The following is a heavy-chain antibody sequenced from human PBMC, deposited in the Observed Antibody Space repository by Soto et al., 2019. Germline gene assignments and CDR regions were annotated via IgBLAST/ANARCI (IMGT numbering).Heavy chain of an antibody. D-gene: IGHD6-6*01. CDR3: ARACYSSSPELGGMDV. CDR2: ISSSGSTI. J-gene: IGHJ6*02. V-gene: IGHV3-48*03. CDR1: GFTFSSYE. Sequence: GGSLRLSCAASGFTFSSYEMNWVRQAPGKGLEWVSYISSSGSTIYYADSVKGRFTISRDNAKNSLYLQMNSLRAEDTAVYYCARACYSSSPELGGMDVWGQGTTVTVSS.